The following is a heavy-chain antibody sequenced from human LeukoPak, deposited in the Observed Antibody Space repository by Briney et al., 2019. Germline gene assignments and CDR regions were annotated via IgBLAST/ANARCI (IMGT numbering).Heavy chain of an antibody. D-gene: IGHD1-26*01. J-gene: IGHJ4*02. Sequence: SETLSLTCTVSGGSISSYYCGWIRQPAGKGLEWIGRINTSGSTNYNASLKSRVSMSVDTSKNLFSLKLSSVTAADTGVFYCARENSGSYREFDYWGQGTLVTVSS. V-gene: IGHV4-4*07. CDR3: ARENSGSYREFDY. CDR1: GGSISSYY. CDR2: INTSGST.